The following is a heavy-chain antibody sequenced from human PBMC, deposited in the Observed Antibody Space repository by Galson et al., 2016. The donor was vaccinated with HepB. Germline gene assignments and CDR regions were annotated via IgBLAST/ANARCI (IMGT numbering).Heavy chain of an antibody. D-gene: IGHD3-22*01. CDR1: GGAFSSYA. V-gene: IGHV1-69*13. J-gene: IGHJ4*02. CDR2: IIPVFGAP. CDR3: ARDLGYNYDTTSDLHGDY. Sequence: SVKVSCKASGGAFSSYAVSWVRQAPGQGLEWMGGIIPVFGAPKHAHKFQDRVTITADEATSTVHMELSSLRPDDTAVHYCARDLGYNYDTTSDLHGDYWGQGTLVTVSS.